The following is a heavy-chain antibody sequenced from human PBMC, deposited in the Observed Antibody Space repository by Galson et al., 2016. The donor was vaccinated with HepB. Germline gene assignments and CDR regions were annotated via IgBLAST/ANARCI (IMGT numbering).Heavy chain of an antibody. V-gene: IGHV1-18*01. Sequence: SVKVSCKASGYTFTNYGISWVRQAPGQGPEWMGWISPYNGHTNYAQKFQGRVTTTTDTYTSTAYMDLRSLRSDDTALYYCAKRDYSDSNGYLPLFDCWGQGTLVTVSS. CDR1: GYTFTNYG. CDR2: ISPYNGHT. J-gene: IGHJ4*02. D-gene: IGHD3-22*01. CDR3: AKRDYSDSNGYLPLFDC.